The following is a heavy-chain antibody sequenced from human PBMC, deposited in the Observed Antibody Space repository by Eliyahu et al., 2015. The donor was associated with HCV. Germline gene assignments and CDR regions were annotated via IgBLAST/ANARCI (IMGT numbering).Heavy chain of an antibody. Sequence: EVQLVESGGGLVKPGGSLRLSCXASXFTFXSYSMNWVRQAPGKGLEWVSSISSSSSYIYYADSVKGRFTXXRDNAKNSLYLQMNSLRAEDTAVYYCARDRLHPYYYYGMDVWGQGTTVTVSS. CDR3: ARDRLHPYYYYGMDV. J-gene: IGHJ6*02. D-gene: IGHD4-11*01. CDR1: XFTFXSYS. V-gene: IGHV3-21*01. CDR2: ISSSSSYI.